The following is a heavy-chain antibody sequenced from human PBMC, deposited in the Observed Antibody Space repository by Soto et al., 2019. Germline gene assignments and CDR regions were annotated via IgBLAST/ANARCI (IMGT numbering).Heavy chain of an antibody. Sequence: SETLSLTCAVSGGSISSGNWWSWVRQPPGKGLEWIGEIYLSGSTNYNPTLKSRVTISVYKSKNQFSLKLSSVTAADTAVYYCARVAVAGTRVDYWGQGTLVTVSS. V-gene: IGHV4-4*02. CDR2: IYLSGST. CDR3: ARVAVAGTRVDY. D-gene: IGHD6-19*01. J-gene: IGHJ4*02. CDR1: GGSISSGNW.